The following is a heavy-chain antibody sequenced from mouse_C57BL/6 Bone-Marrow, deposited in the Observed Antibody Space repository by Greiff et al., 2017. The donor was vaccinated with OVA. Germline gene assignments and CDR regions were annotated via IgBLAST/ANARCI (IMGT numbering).Heavy chain of an antibody. CDR2: ISSGGDYI. D-gene: IGHD2-2*01. CDR3: TREGPYGYDGAY. J-gene: IGHJ3*01. CDR1: GFTFSSYA. V-gene: IGHV5-9-1*02. Sequence: EVQVVESGEGLVKPGGSLKLSCAASGFTFSSYAMSWVRQTPEKRLEWVAYISSGGDYIYYADTVKGRFTISRDNARNTLYLQMSSLKSEDTAMYYCTREGPYGYDGAYWGQGTLVTVSA.